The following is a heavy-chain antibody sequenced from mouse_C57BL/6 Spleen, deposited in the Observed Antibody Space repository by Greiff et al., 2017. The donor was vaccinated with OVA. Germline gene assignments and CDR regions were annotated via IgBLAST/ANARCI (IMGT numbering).Heavy chain of an antibody. CDR2: IHPNSGST. Sequence: QVQLKQPGAELVKPGASVKLSCKASGYTFTSYWMHWVKQRPGQGLEWIGMIHPNSGSTNYNEKFKSKATLTVDKSSSTAYMQLSSLTSEASAVYDCARSDYYGSSLHAMDYWGQGTSVTVSS. V-gene: IGHV1-64*01. CDR1: GYTFTSYW. D-gene: IGHD1-1*01. J-gene: IGHJ4*01. CDR3: ARSDYYGSSLHAMDY.